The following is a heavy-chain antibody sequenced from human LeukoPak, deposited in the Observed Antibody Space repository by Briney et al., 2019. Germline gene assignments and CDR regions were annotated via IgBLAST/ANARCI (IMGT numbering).Heavy chain of an antibody. D-gene: IGHD3-22*01. V-gene: IGHV1-69*13. J-gene: IGHJ4*02. CDR3: ATRIDYYDSSGYYWDY. CDR2: IIPIFGTA. Sequence: SVKVSCKASGGTFSSYAISWVRQAPGQGLEWMGGIIPIFGTANYAQKFQGRVTITADESTSTAYMELRSLRSDDTAVYYCATRIDYYDSSGYYWDYWGQGTLVTVSS. CDR1: GGTFSSYA.